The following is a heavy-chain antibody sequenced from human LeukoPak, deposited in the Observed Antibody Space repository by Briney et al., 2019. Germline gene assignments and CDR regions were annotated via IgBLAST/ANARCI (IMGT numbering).Heavy chain of an antibody. CDR3: VKDLRGVVVTAHFDY. J-gene: IGHJ4*02. CDR1: GFTFSSYA. V-gene: IGHV3-64D*06. Sequence: GGSLRLSCSASGFTFSSYAMHWVRQAPGRGLEYVSAISSNGGSTYYADSVKGRSTISRDNSKNTLYLQMSSLRAEDTAVYYCVKDLRGVVVTAHFDYWGQGTLVTVSS. CDR2: ISSNGGST. D-gene: IGHD2-21*02.